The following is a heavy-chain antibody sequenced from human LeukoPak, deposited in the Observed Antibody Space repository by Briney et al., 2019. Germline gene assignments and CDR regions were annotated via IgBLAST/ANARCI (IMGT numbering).Heavy chain of an antibody. J-gene: IGHJ5*02. CDR1: KFTFSHYG. CDR2: IWSDGTNQ. V-gene: IGHV3-33*06. Sequence: GRSLRLSCAASKFTFSHYGMHWVRQAPGKGLQWVAVIWSDGTNQYYADSVKGRFTISRDNSNKMVYLQMNSLRADDTGVYYCAKDAQRGFDYSNSLEHWGQGALVIVSS. D-gene: IGHD4-11*01. CDR3: AKDAQRGFDYSNSLEH.